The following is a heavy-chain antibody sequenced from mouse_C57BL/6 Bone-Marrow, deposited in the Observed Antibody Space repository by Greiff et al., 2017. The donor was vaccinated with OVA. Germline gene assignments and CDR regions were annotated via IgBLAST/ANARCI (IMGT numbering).Heavy chain of an antibody. D-gene: IGHD1-1*01. CDR1: GYTFTSYW. CDR2: IYPGSGST. V-gene: IGHV1-55*01. Sequence: QVQLQQPGAELVKPGASVKMSCKASGYTFTSYWITWVKQRPGQGLEWIGDIYPGSGSTNYNEKFKSKATLTVDTSSSTAYMQLSSLTSEDSAVYYCARPLFYGSSPYYFDYWGQGTTLTVSS. J-gene: IGHJ2*01. CDR3: ARPLFYGSSPYYFDY.